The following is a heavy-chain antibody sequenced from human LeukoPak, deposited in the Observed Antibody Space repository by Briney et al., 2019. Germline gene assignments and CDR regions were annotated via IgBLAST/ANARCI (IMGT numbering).Heavy chain of an antibody. CDR2: ISGSSSTI. D-gene: IGHD4-17*01. Sequence: GGSLRLSCAASGFTFSSYSMNWVRQAPGKGLEWVSYISGSSSTIYYADSVKGRFTISRDNAKNSLYLQMNSLRAEDTAVYYCAKDIDYGDYYAYFDYWGQGTLVTVSS. J-gene: IGHJ4*02. V-gene: IGHV3-48*01. CDR1: GFTFSSYS. CDR3: AKDIDYGDYYAYFDY.